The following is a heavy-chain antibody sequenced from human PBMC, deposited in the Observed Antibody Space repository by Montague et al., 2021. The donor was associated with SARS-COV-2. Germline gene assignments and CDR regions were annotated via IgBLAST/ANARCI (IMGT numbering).Heavy chain of an antibody. D-gene: IGHD2-15*01. J-gene: IGHJ4*02. V-gene: IGHV4-4*07. Sequence: SETLSLTCTVSGDSISSFYWNWIRQPAGKGLEWIGRIYASGGTNYNPSLKSRVTMSVDTSKNQFSLKLNSVTAADTAVYYCGRGVVAATLVVDYWGRGTLVTVSS. CDR2: IYASGGT. CDR3: GRGVVAATLVVDY. CDR1: GDSISSFY.